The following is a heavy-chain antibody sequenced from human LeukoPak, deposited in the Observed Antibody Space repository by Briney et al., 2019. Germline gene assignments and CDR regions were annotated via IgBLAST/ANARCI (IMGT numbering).Heavy chain of an antibody. J-gene: IGHJ4*02. D-gene: IGHD6-13*01. CDR1: GYTSTNYY. CDR3: ARELERAAADY. CDR2: ISAYNGNT. Sequence: GASVKVSCKASGYTSTNYYIHCVRHAPGQGLEWMGWISAYNGNTNYAQKLQGRVTMTTDTSTSTAYMELRSLRSDDTAVYYCARELERAAADYWDQGTLVTVSS. V-gene: IGHV1-18*04.